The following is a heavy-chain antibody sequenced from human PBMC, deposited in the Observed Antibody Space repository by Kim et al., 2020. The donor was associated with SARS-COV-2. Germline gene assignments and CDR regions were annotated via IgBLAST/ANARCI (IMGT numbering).Heavy chain of an antibody. D-gene: IGHD1-26*01. J-gene: IGHJ3*02. Sequence: GGSLRLSCAASGFTFSSYAMHWVRQAPGKGLEWVSVISYDGINKYYADSVKGRFTISRDNSKNTLYLQMNSLRAEDTAVYYCVRDGEGWELIVYDALDIWGQGTMVTVAS. V-gene: IGHV3-30*04. CDR3: VRDGEGWELIVYDALDI. CDR1: GFTFSSYA. CDR2: ISYDGINK.